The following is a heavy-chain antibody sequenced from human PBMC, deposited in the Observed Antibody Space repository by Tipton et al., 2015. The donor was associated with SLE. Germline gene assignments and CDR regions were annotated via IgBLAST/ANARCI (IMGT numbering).Heavy chain of an antibody. D-gene: IGHD1-26*01. CDR1: GGFISSGSYY. Sequence: TLSLTCTVSGGFISSGSYYWSWIRQPAGKGLEWIGRIYSSGSTNENLSLKSRVSISKDTSKNQFSLKLSSVTAADTAVYYCAREARYSGSYYKWFDPWGQGTLVTVSP. V-gene: IGHV4-61*02. CDR2: IYSSGST. J-gene: IGHJ5*02. CDR3: AREARYSGSYYKWFDP.